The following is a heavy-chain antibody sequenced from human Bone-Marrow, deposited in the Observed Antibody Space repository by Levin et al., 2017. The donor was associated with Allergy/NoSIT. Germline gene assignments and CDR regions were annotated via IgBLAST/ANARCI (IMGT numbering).Heavy chain of an antibody. CDR3: AADLDYFDISGMGGWFDP. V-gene: IGHV1-58*01. D-gene: IGHD3-22*01. CDR2: IVVDTGNA. Sequence: PGESLKISCKASGFVFTSSAVHWVRQTRGQCPEWIGRIVVDTGNANYAQKFQERVTITRDISTTTAYMELSSLRSEDTAVYYCAADLDYFDISGMGGWFDPWGQGTLVTVSS. CDR1: GFVFTSSA. J-gene: IGHJ5*02.